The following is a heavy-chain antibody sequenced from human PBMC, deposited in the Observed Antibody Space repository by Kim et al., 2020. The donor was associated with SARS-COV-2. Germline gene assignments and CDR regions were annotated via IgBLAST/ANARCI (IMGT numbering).Heavy chain of an antibody. CDR3: ARDKGFYYDLGAFDI. V-gene: IGHV4-39*07. CDR2: IYYSGST. Sequence: SETLSLTCTVSGGSISSSSYYWGWIRQPPGKGLEWIGSIYYSGSTYYNPSLKSRVTISVDTSKNQFSLKLSSVTAADTAVYYCARDKGFYYDLGAFDIWGQGTMVTVSS. CDR1: GGSISSSSYY. D-gene: IGHD3-22*01. J-gene: IGHJ3*02.